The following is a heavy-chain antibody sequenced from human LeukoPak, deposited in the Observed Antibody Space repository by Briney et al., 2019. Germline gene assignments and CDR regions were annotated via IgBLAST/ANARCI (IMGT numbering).Heavy chain of an antibody. CDR2: INHSGST. J-gene: IGHJ6*03. CDR1: GGSFSGYY. Sequence: SSETLSLTCAVYGGSFSGYYWSWIRQPPGKGLEWIGEINHSGSTNYNPSLKSRVTISVDTSKNQFSLKLSSVTAADTAAYYCARVRGGVRRRLYYMDVWGKGTTVTVSS. V-gene: IGHV4-34*01. CDR3: ARVRGGVRRRLYYMDV. D-gene: IGHD3-16*01.